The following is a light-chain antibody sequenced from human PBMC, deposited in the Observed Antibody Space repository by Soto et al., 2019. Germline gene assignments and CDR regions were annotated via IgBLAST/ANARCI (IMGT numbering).Light chain of an antibody. CDR1: QSISSW. CDR2: RTS. CDR3: QQYNDLWT. V-gene: IGKV1-5*03. J-gene: IGKJ1*01. Sequence: DIQMTQSPSTLSASVGDRVTITCRASQSISSWLAWYQQKPGKVPKLLIHRTSSLESGVPSRFSGSGSGTEFTLTISSLQPDDFATYSCQQYNDLWTFGQGTTVEMK.